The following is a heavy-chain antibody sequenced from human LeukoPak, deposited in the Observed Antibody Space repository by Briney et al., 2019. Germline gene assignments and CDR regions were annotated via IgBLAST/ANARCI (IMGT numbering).Heavy chain of an antibody. CDR2: IKYDGSEK. CDR1: GFTFSDYW. Sequence: PGGSLRLSCAASGFTFSDYWMSWVRQAPGKGLEWVAFIKYDGSEKYYVDSVKGRFTISRDNAKNSLFLQMSSLRAEDTAVYYCARESAYWGQGTLVTVSS. J-gene: IGHJ4*02. V-gene: IGHV3-7*01. CDR3: ARESAY.